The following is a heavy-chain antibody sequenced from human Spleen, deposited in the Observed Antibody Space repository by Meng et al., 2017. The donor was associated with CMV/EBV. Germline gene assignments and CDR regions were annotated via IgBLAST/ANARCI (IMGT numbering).Heavy chain of an antibody. D-gene: IGHD2-2*02. Sequence: GESLKISCAASGFTFSSYEMNWVRQAPGKGLEWVSYISSSGSTIYYADSVKGRFTISRDNAKNSLYLQMNSLRAEDTAMYYCARAGLGYCSVTSCYNDYWGQGTLVTVSS. CDR1: GFTFSSYE. J-gene: IGHJ4*02. CDR3: ARAGLGYCSVTSCYNDY. V-gene: IGHV3-48*03. CDR2: ISSSGSTI.